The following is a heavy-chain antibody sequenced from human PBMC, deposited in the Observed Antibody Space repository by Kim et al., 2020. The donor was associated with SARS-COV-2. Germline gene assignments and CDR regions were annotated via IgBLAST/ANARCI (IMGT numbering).Heavy chain of an antibody. V-gene: IGHV1-8*01. CDR2: MNPNSGNT. J-gene: IGHJ6*02. CDR3: ARGLRYFDWLEYFPTSYYYYYGMDV. Sequence: ASVKVSCKASGYTFTSYDINWVRQATGQGLEWMGWMNPNSGNTGYAQKFQGRVTMTRNTSISTAYMELSSLRSEDTAVYYCARGLRYFDWLEYFPTSYYYYYGMDVWAKGPRSPSP. CDR1: GYTFTSYD. D-gene: IGHD3-9*01.